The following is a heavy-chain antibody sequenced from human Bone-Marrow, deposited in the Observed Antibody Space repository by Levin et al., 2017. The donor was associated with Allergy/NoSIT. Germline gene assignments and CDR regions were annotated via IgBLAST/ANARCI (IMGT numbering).Heavy chain of an antibody. Sequence: SQTLSLTCTVSGVSISSYYWSWIRQPPGEGLEWIGYIHYSGDAKYNPSLKSRVTISVDTSKSQFSLKLSSVTTADTALYYCAKSSSGWLSAFDYWGQGTLVTVSS. J-gene: IGHJ4*02. D-gene: IGHD6-19*01. CDR2: IHYSGDA. CDR3: AKSSSGWLSAFDY. V-gene: IGHV4-59*01. CDR1: GVSISSYY.